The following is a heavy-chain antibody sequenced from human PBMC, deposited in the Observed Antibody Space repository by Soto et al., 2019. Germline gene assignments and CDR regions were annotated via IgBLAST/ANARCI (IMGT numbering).Heavy chain of an antibody. J-gene: IGHJ4*02. CDR1: XXTFTSYG. D-gene: IGHD4-17*01. V-gene: IGHV1-18*01. CDR3: ARIHDYGDYGEHYFDY. CDR2: ISAYNGNT. Sequence: VQSGAEVKKPXXSVKVSXXXXXXTFTSYGIXXXXXXXXXXXXXXGWISAYNGNTNYAQKLQGRVTMTTDTSTSTAYMELRSLRSDDTAVYYCARIHDYGDYGEHYFDYWGQGTLVTVSS.